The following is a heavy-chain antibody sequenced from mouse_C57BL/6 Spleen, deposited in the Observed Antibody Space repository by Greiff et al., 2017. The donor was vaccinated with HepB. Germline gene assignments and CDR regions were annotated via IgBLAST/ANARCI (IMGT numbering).Heavy chain of an antibody. CDR1: GYTFTSYW. Sequence: VQLQQPGAELVRPGSSVKLSCKASGYTFTSYWMDWVKQRPGQGLEWIGNIYPSDSETHYNQKFKDKATLTVDKSSSTAYMQLSSLTSEDSAVYYCARKGPRDYFDYWGKGTTLTVSS. V-gene: IGHV1-61*01. J-gene: IGHJ2*01. CDR2: IYPSDSET. CDR3: ARKGPRDYFDY.